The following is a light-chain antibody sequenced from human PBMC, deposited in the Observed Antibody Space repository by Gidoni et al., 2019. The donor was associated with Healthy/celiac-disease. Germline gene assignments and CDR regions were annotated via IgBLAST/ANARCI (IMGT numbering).Light chain of an antibody. J-gene: IGKJ1*01. CDR1: QGISSY. CDR3: QQYYSYPGT. CDR2: AAS. Sequence: AIRMTSSPSSFTASTGDRVTITCRASQGISSYLAWYQHKPVKAPKLLIYAASTLQSGVTSRFSGSGSETDFTLTISWLQSEDFATYYCQQYYSYPGTFGQGTKVEIK. V-gene: IGKV1-8*01.